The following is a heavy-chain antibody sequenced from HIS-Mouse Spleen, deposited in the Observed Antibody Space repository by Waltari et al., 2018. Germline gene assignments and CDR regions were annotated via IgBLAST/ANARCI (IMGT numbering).Heavy chain of an antibody. CDR3: ARKAAAFWFDP. D-gene: IGHD6-13*01. V-gene: IGHV3-7*04. J-gene: IGHJ5*02. Sequence: ISRDNAKNSLYLQMNSLRAEDTAVYYCARKAAAFWFDPWGQGTLVTVSS.